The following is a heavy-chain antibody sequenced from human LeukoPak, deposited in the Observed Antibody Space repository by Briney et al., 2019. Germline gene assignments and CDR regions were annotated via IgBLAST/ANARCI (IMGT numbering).Heavy chain of an antibody. CDR1: GGSISSSSYY. V-gene: IGHV4-39*01. D-gene: IGHD6-19*01. Sequence: SETLSLTRGVSGGSISSSSYYWGWIRQPPGKGLEWVGTIYYSGSTYYNPSLKSRVTISVDTSKNQFSLKLSSVTAADTAVYYCARQGWSSASGYYFDYWGQGTLVTVSS. J-gene: IGHJ4*02. CDR2: IYYSGST. CDR3: ARQGWSSASGYYFDY.